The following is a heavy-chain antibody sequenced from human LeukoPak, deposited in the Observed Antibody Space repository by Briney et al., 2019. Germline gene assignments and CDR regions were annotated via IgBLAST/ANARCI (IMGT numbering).Heavy chain of an antibody. CDR3: ASAGGRADYDLSSDAFDI. D-gene: IGHD3-3*01. V-gene: IGHV4-4*07. CDR2: IYTSGST. Sequence: PSETQSLTCTVSGGSISSYYWSWIRQPAGKGLEWIGRIYTSGSTNYNPSLKSRVTMSVDTSKNQFSLKLSSVTAADTAVYYCASAGGRADYDLSSDAFDIWGQGTMVTVSS. J-gene: IGHJ3*02. CDR1: GGSISSYY.